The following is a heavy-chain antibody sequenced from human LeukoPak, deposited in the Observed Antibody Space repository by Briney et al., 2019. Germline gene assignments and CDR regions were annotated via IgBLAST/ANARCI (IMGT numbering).Heavy chain of an antibody. CDR2: ISYNGSNK. Sequence: PGGSLRLSCAASGFTFSSYAMHWVRQAPGKGLEWVAVISYNGSNKYYADSVKGRFTISRDNSKNTLYLQMNSLRAEDTAVYYCARVGSSDEWELPPFDHWGQGTLVTVSS. V-gene: IGHV3-30*04. D-gene: IGHD1-26*01. CDR1: GFTFSSYA. CDR3: ARVGSSDEWELPPFDH. J-gene: IGHJ4*02.